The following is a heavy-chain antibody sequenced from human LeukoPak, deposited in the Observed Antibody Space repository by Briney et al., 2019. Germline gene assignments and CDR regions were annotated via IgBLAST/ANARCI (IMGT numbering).Heavy chain of an antibody. V-gene: IGHV4-4*02. Sequence: GSLRLSCAASRFTFSNYWMSWVRQPPGKGLEWIGEVHHSGGTNYNPSLKSRVTISADRSNNRFSLSLNSVTAADTAVFYCARGEEYGSGTVHFDYWGQGVLVTVSS. CDR3: ARGEEYGSGTVHFDY. CDR2: VHHSGGT. CDR1: RFTFSNYW. J-gene: IGHJ4*02. D-gene: IGHD3-10*01.